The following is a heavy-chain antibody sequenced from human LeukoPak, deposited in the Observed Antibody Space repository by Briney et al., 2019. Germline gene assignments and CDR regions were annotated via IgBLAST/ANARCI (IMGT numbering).Heavy chain of an antibody. CDR3: ARGTSDIIVVIAATPFDY. D-gene: IGHD2-15*01. CDR1: GGSISSSNW. CDR2: INHSGST. Sequence: PSGTLSLTCAVSGGSISSSNWWSWIRQPPGKGLEWIGEINHSGSTNYNPSLKSRVTISVDTSKNQFSLKLSSVTAADTAVYYCARGTSDIIVVIAATPFDYWGRGTLVTVSS. J-gene: IGHJ4*02. V-gene: IGHV4-4*02.